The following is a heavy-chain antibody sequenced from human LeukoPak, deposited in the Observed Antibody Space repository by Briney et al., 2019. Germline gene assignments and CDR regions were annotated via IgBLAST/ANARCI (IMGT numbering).Heavy chain of an antibody. J-gene: IGHJ4*02. V-gene: IGHV1-2*06. CDR3: AVYCSSTSCRNSYFDY. CDR2: INPNSGGT. CDR1: GYTFTGYY. Sequence: ASVKVSCKASGYTFTGYYMHWVRQAPGQGLEWMGRINPNSGGTNYAQKFQGRVTMTRDTSISTAYMELSRLRSDDTAVYYCAVYCSSTSCRNSYFDYWGQGTLVTVSS. D-gene: IGHD2-2*01.